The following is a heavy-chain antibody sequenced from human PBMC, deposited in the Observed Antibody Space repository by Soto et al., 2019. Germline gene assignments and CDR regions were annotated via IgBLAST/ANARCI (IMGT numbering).Heavy chain of an antibody. J-gene: IGHJ4*02. CDR3: AKTPYDFWRSGQYFFDD. CDR1: GFSFSSHS. CDR2: ISGSCRTG. V-gene: IGHV3-23*01. D-gene: IGHD3-3*01. Sequence: GGSLVLSCAASGFSFSSHSMCWVRQAPGKGLERVSGISGSCRTGFWAASVKGRFTVSRDNSKKTLFLQTNSLRAEDTAVYYCAKTPYDFWRSGQYFFDDWGQGTLVTVSS.